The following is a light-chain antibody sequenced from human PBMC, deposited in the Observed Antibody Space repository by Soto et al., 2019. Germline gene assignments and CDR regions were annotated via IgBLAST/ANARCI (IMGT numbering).Light chain of an antibody. V-gene: IGLV2-11*01. CDR1: SSDVGGYNY. CDR3: ASYTRTTTLV. CDR2: DVS. Sequence: QSVLTQPHSVSGSPGQSVTISCTGTSSDVGGYNYVSWYQQHPGKAPKLMIYDVSKRPSGVPDRFSGSKSGNTASLTISGLQAEDEADYYCASYTRTTTLVFGGGTQLTVL. J-gene: IGLJ7*01.